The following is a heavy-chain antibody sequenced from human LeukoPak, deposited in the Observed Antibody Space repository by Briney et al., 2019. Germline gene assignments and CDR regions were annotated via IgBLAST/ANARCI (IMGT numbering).Heavy chain of an antibody. CDR1: GYTFTGYY. CDR2: INPNSGGT. V-gene: IGHV1-2*02. CDR3: ARVAVAGTWAWFDP. J-gene: IGHJ5*02. Sequence: GASVKVSCKPSGYTFTGYYIQWVRQAPGQGLEWMGWINPNSGGTNYAQKFLGRVTMTRDTSISTAYMDLSRLRSDDTAVYYCARVAVAGTWAWFDPWGQGTLVTVSS. D-gene: IGHD6-19*01.